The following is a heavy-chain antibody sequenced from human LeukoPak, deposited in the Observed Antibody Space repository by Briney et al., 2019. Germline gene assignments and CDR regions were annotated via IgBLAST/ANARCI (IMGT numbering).Heavy chain of an antibody. CDR3: ARTILGSGGSYYYYMDV. D-gene: IGHD2-15*01. CDR2: IYYSGST. Sequence: SETLSLTCTVSGGSISSSSYYWGWIRQPPGKGLEWIGTIYYSGSTYYNPSLKSRVTISVDTSKNQFSLKLSSVTAADTAVYYCARTILGSGGSYYYYMDVWGKGTTVTISS. J-gene: IGHJ6*03. V-gene: IGHV4-39*01. CDR1: GGSISSSSYY.